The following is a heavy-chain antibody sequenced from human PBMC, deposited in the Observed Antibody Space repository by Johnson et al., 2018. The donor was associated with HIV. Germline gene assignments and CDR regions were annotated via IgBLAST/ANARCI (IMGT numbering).Heavy chain of an antibody. V-gene: IGHV3-33*05. CDR1: GFTFSNFA. Sequence: QVQLVESGGGLVQPGGSLRLSCAASGFTFSNFAMHWVRQAPGKGLEWVALISNDGSNKYYADSVKGRFTISRDNSKNTLYLQMNSLKTEDTAVYYCTTDLAAVGSVAFDIWGQGTMVPVSS. D-gene: IGHD6-13*01. CDR3: TTDLAAVGSVAFDI. J-gene: IGHJ3*02. CDR2: ISNDGSNK.